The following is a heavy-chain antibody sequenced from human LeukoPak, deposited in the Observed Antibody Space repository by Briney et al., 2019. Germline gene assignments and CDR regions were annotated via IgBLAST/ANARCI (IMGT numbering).Heavy chain of an antibody. J-gene: IGHJ4*02. D-gene: IGHD3-10*01. V-gene: IGHV4-34*01. CDR2: INHSGST. CDR1: GGSFSGYY. CDR3: ARHGSVSGGRFPNSYFGY. Sequence: PSETLSLTCAVYGGSFSGYYWSWIRQPPGKGPEWIGEINHSGSTNYNPSLRSRITISVDTSKNQFSLRLSSVTAADTAVYYCARHGSVSGGRFPNSYFGYWGQGTLVTVSS.